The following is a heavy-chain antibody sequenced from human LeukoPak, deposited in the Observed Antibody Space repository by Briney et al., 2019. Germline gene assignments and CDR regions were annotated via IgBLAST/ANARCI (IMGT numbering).Heavy chain of an antibody. J-gene: IGHJ4*02. V-gene: IGHV1-69*13. CDR1: GGTFSRFT. D-gene: IGHD3-22*01. CDR3: AREWGLESSGYYYAY. Sequence: SVKVSCKAYGGTFSRFTISWVRQAPGQGFEWMGGITPIFGTANFAQKFQGRVSITADGSTSTAFMELSSLRSEDTAVYYCAREWGLESSGYYYAYWGQGTLVTVSS. CDR2: ITPIFGTA.